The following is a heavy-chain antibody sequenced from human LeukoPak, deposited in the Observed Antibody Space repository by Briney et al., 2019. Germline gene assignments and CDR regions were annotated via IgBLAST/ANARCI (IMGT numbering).Heavy chain of an antibody. Sequence: SVKVSCKASGGTFSSYAISWVRQAPGQGLEWMGGIIPIFGTANYAQKFQGRVTITADESTSTAYMKLSSLRSEDTAVYYCARLYCSSTSCYDGSYYYYGMDVWGQGTTVTVSS. CDR3: ARLYCSSTSCYDGSYYYYGMDV. CDR2: IIPIFGTA. D-gene: IGHD2-2*01. V-gene: IGHV1-69*13. CDR1: GGTFSSYA. J-gene: IGHJ6*02.